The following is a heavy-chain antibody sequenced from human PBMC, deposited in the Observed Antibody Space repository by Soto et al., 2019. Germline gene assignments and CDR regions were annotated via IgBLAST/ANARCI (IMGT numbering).Heavy chain of an antibody. J-gene: IGHJ4*02. CDR2: IKQDGSEK. Sequence: EVQLVESGGGLVQPGGSLRLSCAASGFTFSNYWMNWVRQAPGKGLEWVANIKQDGSEKHYVDSVKGRFTISRDNAKNSLYLKMNRLRAEDTAVYYCATSTTTFDYGGQGTLVTVSS. CDR3: ATSTTTFDY. D-gene: IGHD4-17*01. V-gene: IGHV3-7*01. CDR1: GFTFSNYW.